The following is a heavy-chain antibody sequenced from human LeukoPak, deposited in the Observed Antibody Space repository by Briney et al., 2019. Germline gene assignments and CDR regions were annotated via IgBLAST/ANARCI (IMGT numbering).Heavy chain of an antibody. Sequence: GGSLRLSCAASGFTFSSYAMSWVRQAPGKGLEWVAVISYDGSNKYSADSVKGRFTISRDNSKNTLYLQMNSLRAEDTAVYYCARAASNYDFWSGPPNFDYWGQGTLVTVSS. V-gene: IGHV3-30-3*01. CDR1: GFTFSSYA. CDR2: ISYDGSNK. CDR3: ARAASNYDFWSGPPNFDY. J-gene: IGHJ4*02. D-gene: IGHD3-3*01.